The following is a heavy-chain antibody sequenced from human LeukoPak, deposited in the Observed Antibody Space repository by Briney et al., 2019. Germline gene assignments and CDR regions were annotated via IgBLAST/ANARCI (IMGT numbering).Heavy chain of an antibody. V-gene: IGHV3-21*01. J-gene: IGHJ3*01. CDR2: VCRVSHFI. CDR3: ASGALLWFGGVIHADALDP. D-gene: IGHD3-10*01. Sequence: GGSLRLSCSGTGFAFSIYSMNWVGPSPDRRLDWVSSVCRVSHFIFYADSVEGRFTTTRHSANKSLYLEINSLSPEDTSAYYCASGALLWFGGVIHADALDPRAQGTMVTVS. CDR1: GFAFSIYS.